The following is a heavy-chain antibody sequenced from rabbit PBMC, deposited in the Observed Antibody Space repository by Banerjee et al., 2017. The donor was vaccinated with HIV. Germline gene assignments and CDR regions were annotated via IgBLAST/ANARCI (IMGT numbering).Heavy chain of an antibody. V-gene: IGHV1S40*01. J-gene: IGHJ4*01. D-gene: IGHD4-1*01. CDR2: IYAGSSGST. Sequence: QSLEESGGDLVKPGGSLTLTCTASGFSFSSSYYMCWVRQAPGKGLEWIACIYAGSSGSTYYASWAKGPFTISKTSSTTVTLQMTSLTAADTATYFCARDLAGVIGWNFNLWGPGTLVTVS. CDR1: GFSFSSSYY. CDR3: ARDLAGVIGWNFNL.